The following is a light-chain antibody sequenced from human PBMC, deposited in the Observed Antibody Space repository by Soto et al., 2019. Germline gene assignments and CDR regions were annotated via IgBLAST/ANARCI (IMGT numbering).Light chain of an antibody. CDR2: GAS. J-gene: IGKJ1*01. CDR3: QQYNNWPPWT. CDR1: QSVSSN. V-gene: IGKV3-15*01. Sequence: EIVMTQSPATLSVSPGGRATLSCRARQSVSSNLAWYQQKPGQAPRLLIYGASTRATGIPARFSGSGSGTEFTLTISSLQSEDFAVYYCQQYNNWPPWTFGQGTKVDIK.